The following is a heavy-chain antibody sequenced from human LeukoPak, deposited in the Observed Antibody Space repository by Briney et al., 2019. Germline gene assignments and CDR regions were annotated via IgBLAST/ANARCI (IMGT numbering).Heavy chain of an antibody. D-gene: IGHD3-3*01. V-gene: IGHV3-7*01. J-gene: IGHJ4*02. CDR2: IKQDGSEK. CDR1: GFTFSSYW. Sequence: GGSLRLSCVASGFTFSSYWMSWVRQAPGKGLEWVANIKQDGSEKYYVDSVKGRFTISRDNAKNSLYLQMNSLRAEDTAVYYCARVDFWSGYSDYWGQGTLVTVSS. CDR3: ARVDFWSGYSDY.